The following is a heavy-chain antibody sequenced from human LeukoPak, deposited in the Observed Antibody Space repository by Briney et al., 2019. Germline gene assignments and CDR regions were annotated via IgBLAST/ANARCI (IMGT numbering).Heavy chain of an antibody. Sequence: PGGSLRLSCAASGFIFSNSWMHWVRQAPGKGLVWVSRINPDGRSISYADSVKGRFTISRDNSKNTLYLQMNSLRAEDTAVYYCANVHYGDTTGYFDYWGQGTLVTVSS. J-gene: IGHJ4*02. CDR2: INPDGRSI. CDR3: ANVHYGDTTGYFDY. CDR1: GFIFSNSW. V-gene: IGHV3-74*01. D-gene: IGHD4-17*01.